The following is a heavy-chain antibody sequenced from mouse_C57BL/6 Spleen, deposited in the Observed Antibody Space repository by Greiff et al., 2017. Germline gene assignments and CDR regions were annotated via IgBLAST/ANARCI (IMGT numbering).Heavy chain of an antibody. CDR1: GYTFTDYN. CDR3: ARSDYGYDGAMDY. Sequence: EVKLMESGPELVKPGASVKIPCKASGYTFTDYNMDWVKQSHGKSLEWIGDINPNNGGTIYNQKFKGKATLTVDKSSSTAYMELRSLTSEDTAVYYCARSDYGYDGAMDYWGQGTSVTVSS. J-gene: IGHJ4*01. D-gene: IGHD2-2*01. V-gene: IGHV1-18*01. CDR2: INPNNGGT.